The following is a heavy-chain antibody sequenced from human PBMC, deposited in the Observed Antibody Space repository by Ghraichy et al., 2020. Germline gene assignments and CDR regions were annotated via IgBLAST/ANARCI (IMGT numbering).Heavy chain of an antibody. Sequence: GGSLRLSCAASGFTFSSYSMNWVRQAPGKGLEWVSYISSSSSTIYYADSVKGRFTISRDNAKNSLYLQMNSLRDEDTAVYYCARDSSGGFSTWVRGVIITENPGIVDVWGQGTTVTVSS. J-gene: IGHJ6*02. CDR1: GFTFSSYS. V-gene: IGHV3-48*02. CDR2: ISSSSSTI. CDR3: ARDSSGGFSTWVRGVIITENPGIVDV. D-gene: IGHD3-10*01.